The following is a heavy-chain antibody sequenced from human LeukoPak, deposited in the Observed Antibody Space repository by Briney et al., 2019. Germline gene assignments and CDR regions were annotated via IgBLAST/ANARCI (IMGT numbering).Heavy chain of an antibody. V-gene: IGHV1-46*01. CDR1: GYTFTSYY. CDR2: INPSGGST. Sequence: ASVTVSCKASGYTFTSYYMHWVRQAPGQGLEGMGIINPSGGSTSYAQKFQGRVTMTRDTSTSTVYMELSSLRSEDTAVYYCAREMALIVVVPAAQRRHAFDIWGQGTMVTVSS. CDR3: AREMALIVVVPAAQRRHAFDI. D-gene: IGHD2-2*01. J-gene: IGHJ3*02.